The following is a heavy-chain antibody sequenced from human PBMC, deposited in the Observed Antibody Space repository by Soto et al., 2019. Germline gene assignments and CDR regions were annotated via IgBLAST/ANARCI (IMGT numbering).Heavy chain of an antibody. CDR2: IYYSGST. CDR3: ARSPNYYYYGFDA. CDR1: GGSVSSGDYF. V-gene: IGHV4-61*08. J-gene: IGHJ6*02. D-gene: IGHD3-10*01. Sequence: SETLSLTCTVSGGSVSSGDYFWSWLRQSPGKRLEWIAYIYYSGSTNYNPSPRSRATISVDTSKSQVSLTLTSMTAADAALYYCARSPNYYYYGFDAWGQGTAVTVSS.